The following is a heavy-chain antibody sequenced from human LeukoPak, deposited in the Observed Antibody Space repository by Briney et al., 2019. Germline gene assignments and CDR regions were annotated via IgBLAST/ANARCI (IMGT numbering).Heavy chain of an antibody. J-gene: IGHJ3*02. CDR1: GGSISSSSYY. CDR3: ARPRDSSSLTGAFDI. CDR2: IYYSGST. Sequence: SETLSLTCTVSGGSISSSSYYWGWIRQPPGKGLEWIVSIYYSGSTYYNPSLKSRVTISVDTSKNQFSLKLSSVTAADTAVYYCARPRDSSSLTGAFDIWGQGTRVTVSS. V-gene: IGHV4-39*01. D-gene: IGHD6-13*01.